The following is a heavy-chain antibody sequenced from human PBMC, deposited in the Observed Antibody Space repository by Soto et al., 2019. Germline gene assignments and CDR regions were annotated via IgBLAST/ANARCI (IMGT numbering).Heavy chain of an antibody. Sequence: VSGYTFSFGWLHCLQQAPGKGHEWMGGFDHEDGETIYAQKLQGRVTMTEDTSTDTAYMELRSLRSDDTAVYYCARDRDYSGSYPIDYWGQGTLVTVSS. J-gene: IGHJ4*02. V-gene: IGHV1-24*01. CDR1: GYTFSFGW. CDR2: FDHEDGET. D-gene: IGHD1-26*01. CDR3: ARDRDYSGSYPIDY.